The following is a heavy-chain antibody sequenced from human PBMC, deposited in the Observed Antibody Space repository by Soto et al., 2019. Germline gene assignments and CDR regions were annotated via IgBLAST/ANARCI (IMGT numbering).Heavy chain of an antibody. CDR1: GVSVSSGSHY. J-gene: IGHJ4*02. CDR2: IYYSGST. V-gene: IGHV4-61*01. CDR3: ARWGYSSGWPFDY. D-gene: IGHD6-19*01. Sequence: QVQLQESGPGLLKPSETLSLTCTVSGVSVSSGSHYWSWIRQPPGKGLEWIGNIYYSGSTNYNPSLKSRVTISVDTSKNQLSLKLSSVTAADTAVYHCARWGYSSGWPFDYWGQGTLVTVSS.